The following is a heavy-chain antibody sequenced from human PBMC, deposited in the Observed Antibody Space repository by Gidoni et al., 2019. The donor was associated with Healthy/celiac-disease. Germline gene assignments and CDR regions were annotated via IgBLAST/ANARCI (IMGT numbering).Heavy chain of an antibody. V-gene: IGHV3-21*01. J-gene: IGHJ4*02. CDR3: ARAQYYYDSSATDY. D-gene: IGHD3-22*01. CDR1: GLTFSSYS. CDR2: ISSSSSYI. Sequence: EVQLVESGGGLVKPGGSLRLSCAASGLTFSSYSMNWVRQAPGKGLEWVSSISSSSSYIYYADSVKGRFTISRDNAKNSLYLQMNSLRAEDTAVYYCARAQYYYDSSATDYWGQGTLVTVSS.